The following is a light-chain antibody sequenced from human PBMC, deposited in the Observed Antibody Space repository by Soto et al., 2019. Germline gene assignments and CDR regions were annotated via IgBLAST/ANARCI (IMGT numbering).Light chain of an antibody. CDR3: QQLNSFPLT. Sequence: TQSPATLSVSPGEGASLSYSASQSVSSNLAWYQKKPGEAPKLLIYVASTLHSGLPSRFSGSGSVTEFTLTISSLQPEDFATYYCQQLNSFPLTFGGGTKVEIK. V-gene: IGKV1-9*01. CDR1: QSVSSN. J-gene: IGKJ4*01. CDR2: VAS.